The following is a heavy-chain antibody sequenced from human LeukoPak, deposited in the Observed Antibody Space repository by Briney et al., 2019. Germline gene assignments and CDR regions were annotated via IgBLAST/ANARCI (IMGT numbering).Heavy chain of an antibody. CDR3: AKGAYYDL. CDR1: AFTFSSSG. D-gene: IGHD3-22*01. Sequence: HAGGSLRLSCAASAFTFSSSGMSWVRQAPGKGLEWVSTISDNGGSTYYADSVKGRFTISRDNSKNTLYLQTNSLRAEDTAVYYCAKGAYYDLWGQGTLVTVSS. CDR2: ISDNGGST. V-gene: IGHV3-23*01. J-gene: IGHJ4*02.